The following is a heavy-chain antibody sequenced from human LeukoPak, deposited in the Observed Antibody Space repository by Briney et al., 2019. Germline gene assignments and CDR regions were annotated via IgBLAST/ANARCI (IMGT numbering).Heavy chain of an antibody. CDR1: GGSFSGYY. CDR2: INHSGST. V-gene: IGHV4-34*01. Sequence: SETLSLTCAVYGGSFSGYYWSWIRQPPGKGLEWIGEINHSGSTNYNPSLKSRVTISVDKSKNQFSLKLSSVTAADTAVYYCARHLGYCTNGVCYRYFGYWGQGTLVTVSS. CDR3: ARHLGYCTNGVCYRYFGY. J-gene: IGHJ4*02. D-gene: IGHD2-8*01.